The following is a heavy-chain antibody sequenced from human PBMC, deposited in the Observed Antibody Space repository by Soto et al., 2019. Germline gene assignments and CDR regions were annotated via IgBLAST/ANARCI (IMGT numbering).Heavy chain of an antibody. Sequence: GESLKISWKSSGYSFTSYWICLVRQVPWKGLEWMGIIYPGDSDTRYSPSFQGQVTISADKSISTAYLQWSSLKASDTAMYYCARPMVRGVTTYYYYGMDVWGQGTTVTVSS. J-gene: IGHJ6*02. D-gene: IGHD3-10*01. CDR3: ARPMVRGVTTYYYYGMDV. CDR2: IYPGDSDT. CDR1: GYSFTSYW. V-gene: IGHV5-51*01.